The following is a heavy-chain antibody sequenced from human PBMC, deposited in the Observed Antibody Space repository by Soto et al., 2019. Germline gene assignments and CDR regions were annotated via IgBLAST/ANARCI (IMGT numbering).Heavy chain of an antibody. CDR1: GFPFNIYD. CDR3: GKPRAYYSDSTTYYPV. Sequence: EVRLVESGGGLVQPGGSLRLSCSASGFPFNIYDVHWVRQAPGKGLQYVSAISSSGGSTYYADSVKGRFIISRDNSKNRLYFKMSVLRAEDTVVYYCGKPRAYYSDSTTYYPVGGREPLVTVSS. D-gene: IGHD3-22*01. J-gene: IGHJ4*02. V-gene: IGHV3-64D*06. CDR2: ISSSGGST.